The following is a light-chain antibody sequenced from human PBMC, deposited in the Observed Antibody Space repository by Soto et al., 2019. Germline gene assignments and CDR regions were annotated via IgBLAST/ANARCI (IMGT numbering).Light chain of an antibody. J-gene: IGLJ3*02. CDR1: RSNIGAGND. CDR2: GDT. Sequence: QSVLTQPPSVSGAPGQRGTVSCTGSRSNIGAGNDVQWYQQLPGTAPKLLIYGDTNRPSGVPDRFSGSKSGTSASLAIAGLQAEDEGDYYCQAYDNRWSGPVFGGGTKLTVL. V-gene: IGLV1-40*01. CDR3: QAYDNRWSGPV.